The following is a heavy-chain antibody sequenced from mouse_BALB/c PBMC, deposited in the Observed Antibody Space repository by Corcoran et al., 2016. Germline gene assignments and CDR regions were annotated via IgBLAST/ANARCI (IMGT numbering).Heavy chain of an antibody. J-gene: IGHJ1*01. CDR3: AGDYYGYWYFDV. CDR2: ITHSGET. V-gene: IGHV12-3*02. Sequence: QMQLQESGPGLVKPSQSLFLACSITGFPITSGYCWIWIRQSPGKPLEWMGYITHSGETFYNPSLQSPISITRETSKNQFFLQLNSVTTEDTAMYYCAGDYYGYWYFDVWGAGTTVTVSS. CDR1: GFPITSGYC. D-gene: IGHD1-1*01.